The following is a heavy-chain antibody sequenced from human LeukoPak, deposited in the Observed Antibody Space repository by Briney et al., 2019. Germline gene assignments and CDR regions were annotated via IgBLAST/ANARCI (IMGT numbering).Heavy chain of an antibody. V-gene: IGHV4-4*07. CDR1: GGSISSYY. J-gene: IGHJ6*02. Sequence: PSETLSLTCTVSGGSISSYYWSWIRQPPGKGLEWIGRIYTSGSTNYNPSLKSRVTMSVDTSKNQFSLKLSSVTAADTAVYYCASTRDYYYYGMDVWGQGTTVTVSS. CDR3: ASTRDYYYYGMDV. CDR2: IYTSGST. D-gene: IGHD2-2*01.